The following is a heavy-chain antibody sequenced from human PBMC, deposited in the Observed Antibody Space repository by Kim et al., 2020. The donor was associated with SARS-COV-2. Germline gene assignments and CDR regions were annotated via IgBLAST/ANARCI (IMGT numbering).Heavy chain of an antibody. J-gene: IGHJ4*02. Sequence: ASVKVSCKASGYTFTGYYMHWVRQAPGQGLEWMGWINPNSGGTNYAQKFQGRVTMTRDTSISTAYMELSRLRSDDTAVYYCAIEVTPRYYFDYWGQGTLVTVSS. CDR3: AIEVTPRYYFDY. CDR2: INPNSGGT. V-gene: IGHV1-2*02. CDR1: GYTFTGYY. D-gene: IGHD4-4*01.